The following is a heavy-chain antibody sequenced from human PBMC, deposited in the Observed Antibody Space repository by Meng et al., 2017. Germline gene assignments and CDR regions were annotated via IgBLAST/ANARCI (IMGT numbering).Heavy chain of an antibody. CDR1: GYPFTSYA. Sequence: LFVQLGAELKKPGASLKVSCKASGYPFTSYAMNWVRQAPGQGLEWMGWINTNAGNPTYAQGFTGRFVFSLDTSVSTAYLQISSLKAEDTAVYYCARLVAGTFGQLFDPWGQGTWSPSPQ. V-gene: IGHV7-4-1*02. D-gene: IGHD2-15*01. CDR2: INTNAGNP. J-gene: IGHJ5*02. CDR3: ARLVAGTFGQLFDP.